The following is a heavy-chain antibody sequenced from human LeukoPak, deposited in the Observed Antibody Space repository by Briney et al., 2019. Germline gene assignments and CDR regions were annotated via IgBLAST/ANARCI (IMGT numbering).Heavy chain of an antibody. J-gene: IGHJ4*02. CDR2: LDPEDGRT. D-gene: IGHD4-17*01. CDR3: ATPPPLGYG. V-gene: IGHV1-69-2*01. CDR1: GYSFSDYF. Sequence: ASVKVSCKASGYSFSDYFLHWTKQTPGKGPEWMGRLDPEDGRTIYAARFQGRLTITADLSADTAYMELSGLRPDATAVDHCATPPPLGYGWGQGTLVTVSS.